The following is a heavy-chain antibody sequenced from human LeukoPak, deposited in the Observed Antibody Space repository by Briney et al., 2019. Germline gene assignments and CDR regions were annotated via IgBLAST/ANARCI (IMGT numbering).Heavy chain of an antibody. Sequence: KSSETLSLTCTVSGGSIRSGDYYWSWIRQPPGKGLEWIGYIYYSGSTNYNPSLKSRVTISVDTSKNQFSLKLSSVTAADTAVYYCASVRDSGSLYFDYWGQGTLVTVSS. D-gene: IGHD3-10*01. CDR3: ASVRDSGSLYFDY. V-gene: IGHV4-61*08. CDR2: IYYSGST. J-gene: IGHJ4*02. CDR1: GGSIRSGDYY.